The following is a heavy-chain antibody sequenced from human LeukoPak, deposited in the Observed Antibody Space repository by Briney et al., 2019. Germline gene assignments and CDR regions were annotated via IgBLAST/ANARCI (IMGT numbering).Heavy chain of an antibody. Sequence: GGSLRLSCAASGFTFSGYAMSWVRQAPGKGLEWVSTISGSGSTTYYSDSVKGRFTISRDNSKNTLYLQMNSLRAEDTAVYYCAKRITMIVVVPGAFDIWGQGTMVTVSS. V-gene: IGHV3-23*01. J-gene: IGHJ3*02. CDR3: AKRITMIVVVPGAFDI. CDR1: GFTFSGYA. CDR2: ISGSGSTT. D-gene: IGHD3-22*01.